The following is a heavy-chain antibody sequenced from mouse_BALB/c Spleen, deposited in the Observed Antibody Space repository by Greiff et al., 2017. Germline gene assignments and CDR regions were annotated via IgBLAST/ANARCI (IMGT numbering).Heavy chain of an antibody. V-gene: IGHV1-15*01. CDR3: TRQATTTVVAIGRGFAY. CDR2: IDHETGGT. Sequence: QVQLKQSGAELVRPGASVTLSCKASGYTFTDYEICRVKQTPLHGLQWFVAIDHETGGTNYNQKFKGKATLTADKSSSTAYMKFHSLTTEDSAVYYCTRQATTTVVAIGRGFAYWGQGTLVTVSA. CDR1: GYTFTDYE. D-gene: IGHD1-1*01. J-gene: IGHJ3*01.